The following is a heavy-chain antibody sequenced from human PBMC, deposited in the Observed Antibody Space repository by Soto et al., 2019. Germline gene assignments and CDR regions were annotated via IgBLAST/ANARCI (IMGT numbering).Heavy chain of an antibody. CDR2: ITGSGARI. CDR3: ARVDSYSFDY. CDR1: GFTFSTYD. V-gene: IGHV3-23*01. J-gene: IGHJ4*02. Sequence: TGGSLRLSCAASGFTFSTYDMSWVRQAPGKGLEWVSSITGSGARIFYADSVKGRFTISRGNSRNTLYLLMNSLRAEDTAVYYCARVDSYSFDYWGQGTLVTVSS.